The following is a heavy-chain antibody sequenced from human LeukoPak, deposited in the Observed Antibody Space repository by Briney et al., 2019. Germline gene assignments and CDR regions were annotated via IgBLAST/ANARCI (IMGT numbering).Heavy chain of an antibody. V-gene: IGHV3-23*01. D-gene: IGHD1-1*01. CDR2: ISGSGGST. CDR1: GFTFSSYA. J-gene: IGHJ3*02. Sequence: HAGGSLRLSRAASGFTFSSYAMSWVRQAPGKGLEWVSAISGSGGSTYYADSVKGRFTISRDNSKNTLYLQMNSLRAEDTAVYYCAKEMWATNAFDIWGQGTMVTVSS. CDR3: AKEMWATNAFDI.